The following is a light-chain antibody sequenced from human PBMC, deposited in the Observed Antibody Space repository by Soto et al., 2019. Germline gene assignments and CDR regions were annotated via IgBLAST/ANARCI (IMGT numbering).Light chain of an antibody. CDR2: DVS. CDR1: SSDVGGYNY. V-gene: IGLV2-8*01. J-gene: IGLJ2*01. CDR3: FSYAVSNNFAV. Sequence: QSALTQPPSASGSPGQSVTISCTGTSSDVGGYNYVSWYQQHPGKAPKLMIYDVSKRPSGVPDRFSGSKSGNTASLTVSGLQAEDEADYYCFSYAVSNNFAVFGGGTKVTVL.